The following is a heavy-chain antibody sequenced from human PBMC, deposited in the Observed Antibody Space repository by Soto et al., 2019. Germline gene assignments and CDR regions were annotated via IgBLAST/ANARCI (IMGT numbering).Heavy chain of an antibody. V-gene: IGHV3-11*01. Sequence: GSLRLSCAASGFTFSDYYMSWIRQAPGKGLEWVSYISSSGSTIYYADSVKGRFTISRDNAKNSLYLQMNSLRAEDTAVYYCASYCSSTSCYKLAFDYWGQGTLVTVSS. J-gene: IGHJ4*02. CDR3: ASYCSSTSCYKLAFDY. CDR1: GFTFSDYY. D-gene: IGHD2-2*01. CDR2: ISSSGSTI.